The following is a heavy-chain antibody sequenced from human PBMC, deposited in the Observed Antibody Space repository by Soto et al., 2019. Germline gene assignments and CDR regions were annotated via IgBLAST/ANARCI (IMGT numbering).Heavy chain of an antibody. CDR2: ISSGSNYV. J-gene: IGHJ5*02. CDR1: GFTFSTYN. Sequence: EVRLVESGGGLVEPGGSLRLSCAASGFTFSTYNMNWVRQAPGKGLEWVSSISSGSNYVYYGDSVKGRFTISRDNAQNSLYLQMNSLRVEDTAVYYCARDRDGYNSKWFDPWGQGTLVTVSS. CDR3: ARDRDGYNSKWFDP. D-gene: IGHD5-12*01. V-gene: IGHV3-21*01.